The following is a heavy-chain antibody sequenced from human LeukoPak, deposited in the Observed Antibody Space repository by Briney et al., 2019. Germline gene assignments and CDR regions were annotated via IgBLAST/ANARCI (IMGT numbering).Heavy chain of an antibody. CDR1: GFTFSRYW. CDR3: ARDRAYGDYLDY. J-gene: IGHJ4*02. V-gene: IGHV3-74*01. CDR2: ITSDGSRT. Sequence: GGSLRLSCAASGFTFSRYWMHWVRQAPGKGLVWVSRITSDGSRTSYADSVKGRFTISRDDAKNTLYLQMNSLRAEDTAVYYCARDRAYGDYLDYWGQGTLVTVSS. D-gene: IGHD4-17*01.